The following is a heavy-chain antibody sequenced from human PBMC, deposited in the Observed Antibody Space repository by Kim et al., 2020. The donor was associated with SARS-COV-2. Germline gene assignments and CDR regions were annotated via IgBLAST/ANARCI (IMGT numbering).Heavy chain of an antibody. CDR3: ARGPLLFFDR. J-gene: IGHJ4*02. CDR1: GFIFSSHW. V-gene: IGHV3-7*03. D-gene: IGHD2-21*02. Sequence: GGSLRLSCAASGFIFSSHWMNWVRQAPGKGLEWVAKIKKDGSETYYVDSVRGRFTISRDNANKSLYLQMSSLRVEDTAVYYCARGPLLFFDRWGQGTLITVSS. CDR2: IKKDGSET.